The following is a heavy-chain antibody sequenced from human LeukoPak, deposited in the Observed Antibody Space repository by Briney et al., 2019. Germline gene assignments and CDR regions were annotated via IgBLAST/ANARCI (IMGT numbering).Heavy chain of an antibody. CDR3: ARDTSDSSDYYSYFDY. CDR2: IIPIFGTA. CDR1: GGTFSSYA. V-gene: IGHV1-69*06. J-gene: IGHJ4*02. D-gene: IGHD3-22*01. Sequence: SVKVSCKASGGTFSSYAISWVRQAPGQGLEWMGGIIPIFGTANYAQKFQGRVTITADKSTSTAYMELSSLRSEDTAVYYCARDTSDSSDYYSYFDYWGQGTLVTVSS.